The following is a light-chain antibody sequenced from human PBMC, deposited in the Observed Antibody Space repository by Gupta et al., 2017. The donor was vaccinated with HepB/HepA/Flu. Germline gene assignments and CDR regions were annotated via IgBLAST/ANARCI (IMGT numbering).Light chain of an antibody. J-gene: IGKJ4*01. CDR3: QQEDNLLLT. V-gene: IGKV1-33*01. CDR1: QDISNY. CDR2: DAS. Sequence: DIQMTQSPSFLSASVGDRVTITCQASQDISNYLNWYQQKPGKAPKLLIYDASNVETGVPSRFSGSGSGTDFTFTISSLQPEDIATYYCQQEDNLLLTFGGGTKVDIK.